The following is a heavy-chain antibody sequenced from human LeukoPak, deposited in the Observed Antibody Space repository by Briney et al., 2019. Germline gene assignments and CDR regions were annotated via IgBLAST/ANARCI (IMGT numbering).Heavy chain of an antibody. Sequence: PSETLSLTCTVSGGSISSYYWGWIRQPPGKGLEWIGIMDHSGITYSNPSLRSRVTISLDTSKNQFSLNLSSVTAADTAVYYCARDPHHDDYGDEGFDYWGQGTLVTVSS. J-gene: IGHJ4*02. CDR3: ARDPHHDDYGDEGFDY. CDR1: GGSISSYY. CDR2: MDHSGIT. D-gene: IGHD4-17*01. V-gene: IGHV4-39*07.